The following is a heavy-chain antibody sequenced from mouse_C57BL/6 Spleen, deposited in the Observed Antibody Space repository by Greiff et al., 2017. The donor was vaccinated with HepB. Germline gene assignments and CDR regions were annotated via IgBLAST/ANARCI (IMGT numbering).Heavy chain of an antibody. Sequence: VKVVESGPELVKPGASVKLSCKASGYTFTSYDINWVKQRPGQGLEWIGWIYPRDGSTKYNEKFKGKATLTVDTSSSTAYMELHSLTSEDSAVYFCARSHYYGSSYAMDYWGQGTSVTVSS. J-gene: IGHJ4*01. CDR1: GYTFTSYD. V-gene: IGHV1-85*01. CDR3: ARSHYYGSSYAMDY. D-gene: IGHD1-1*01. CDR2: IYPRDGST.